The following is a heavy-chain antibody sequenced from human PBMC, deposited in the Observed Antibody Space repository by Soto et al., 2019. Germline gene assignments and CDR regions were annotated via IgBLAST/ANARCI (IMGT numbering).Heavy chain of an antibody. D-gene: IGHD6-6*01. V-gene: IGHV3-9*01. Sequence: ESGGGLVQPGRSLRLSCAASGFTFDDYAMHWVRQAPGKGLEWVSGISWNSGSIGYADSVKGRFTISRDNAKNSLYLQMNSLRAEDTALYYCAKDWYPIAARLFDYWGQGTLVTVSS. J-gene: IGHJ4*02. CDR3: AKDWYPIAARLFDY. CDR2: ISWNSGSI. CDR1: GFTFDDYA.